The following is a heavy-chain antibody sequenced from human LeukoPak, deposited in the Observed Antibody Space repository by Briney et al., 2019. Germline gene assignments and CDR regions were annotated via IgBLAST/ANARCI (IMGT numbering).Heavy chain of an antibody. CDR2: ISYDGSNK. J-gene: IGHJ4*02. CDR3: ARDTALSDYSNYVDY. CDR1: GFTFSSYA. Sequence: GRSLRLSCAASGFTFSSYAMHWVRQAPGKGLEWVAVISYDGSNKYYADSVKGRFTISRDNSKNTLYLQMNSLRAEDTAVYYCARDTALSDYSNYVDYWGQGTLVTVSS. V-gene: IGHV3-30-3*01. D-gene: IGHD4-11*01.